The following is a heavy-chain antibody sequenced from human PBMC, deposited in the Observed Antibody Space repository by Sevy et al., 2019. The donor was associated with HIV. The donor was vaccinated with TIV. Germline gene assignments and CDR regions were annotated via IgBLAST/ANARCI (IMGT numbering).Heavy chain of an antibody. CDR1: GFTFSSYA. D-gene: IGHD2-15*01. Sequence: GGSLRLSCAASGFTFSSYAMSWVRQAPGKRLEWVSAISGSGGSTYYADSVKGRFTISRDNSKNTLYLQMNSLRAEDTAVYYCANLPLLGYCSGGSCYSAYVYWGQGTLVTVSS. CDR2: ISGSGGST. CDR3: ANLPLLGYCSGGSCYSAYVY. J-gene: IGHJ4*02. V-gene: IGHV3-23*01.